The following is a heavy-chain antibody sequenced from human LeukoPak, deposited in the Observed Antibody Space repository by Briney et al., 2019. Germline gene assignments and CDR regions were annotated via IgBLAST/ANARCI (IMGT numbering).Heavy chain of an antibody. CDR1: GFTFSSYA. V-gene: IGHV3-23*01. CDR3: ARDSGTLDFDI. Sequence: PGGSLRLSCAASGFTFSSYAMSWVRQAPGKGLEWVSAISGSGGSTYYADSVKGRFTISRDNAKNSLYLQMKSLRAEDTAVYYCARDSGTLDFDIWGQGTMVTVSS. CDR2: ISGSGGST. J-gene: IGHJ3*02. D-gene: IGHD1-26*01.